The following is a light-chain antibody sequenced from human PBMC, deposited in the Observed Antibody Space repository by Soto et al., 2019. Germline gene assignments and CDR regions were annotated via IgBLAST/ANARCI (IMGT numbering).Light chain of an antibody. J-gene: IGKJ4*01. CDR1: QSVSSNY. Sequence: EIVLTQSPGTLSLSPGERATLSCRASQSVSSNYLGWYQQKPGQAPRLLIYGASSRATGIPDRFSGSGSGTDFTLTISRLEPEDFAVYYCQQYGSSTPLSLGGGTKVDIK. V-gene: IGKV3-20*01. CDR3: QQYGSSTPLS. CDR2: GAS.